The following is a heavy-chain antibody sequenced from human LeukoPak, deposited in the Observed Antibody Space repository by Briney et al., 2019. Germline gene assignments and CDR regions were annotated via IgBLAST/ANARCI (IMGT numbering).Heavy chain of an antibody. CDR2: IYTSGST. CDR1: GGSISSYY. D-gene: IGHD3-10*01. Sequence: PSETLSLTCTVSGGSISSYYWSWIRQPAGKGLEWIGRIYTSGSTNYNPSLKSRVTMSVDTSKNQFSLKLGSVTAADTAVYYCAREITMVRGVNFDYWGQGTLVTVSS. CDR3: AREITMVRGVNFDY. J-gene: IGHJ4*02. V-gene: IGHV4-4*07.